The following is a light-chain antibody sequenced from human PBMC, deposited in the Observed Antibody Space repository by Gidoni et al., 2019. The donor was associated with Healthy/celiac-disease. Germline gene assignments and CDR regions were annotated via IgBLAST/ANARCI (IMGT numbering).Light chain of an antibody. V-gene: IGLV1-40*01. CDR1: SSNIGAGYD. J-gene: IGLJ3*02. Sequence: QSVLTPPPPVSGAPGQRVTISCTVSSSNIGAGYDVHWYQQLPGTAPKLLIYGNSNRPSGVPDRFAGSKSGTSASLAITGLKAEDEADYYCQSYDSSLSGWVFGGGTKLTVL. CDR2: GNS. CDR3: QSYDSSLSGWV.